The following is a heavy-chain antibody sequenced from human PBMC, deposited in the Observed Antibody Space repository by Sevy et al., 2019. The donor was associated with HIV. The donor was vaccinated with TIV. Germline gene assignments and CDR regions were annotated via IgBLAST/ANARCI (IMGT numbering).Heavy chain of an antibody. D-gene: IGHD1-26*01. J-gene: IGHJ5*02. Sequence: GGSLRLSCAASGLTFSSYWMHWVRQVPGKGLVWVSRIKSDGSSTSYADSVKGRFTISRDNAKNTLYLQMNSLRAEDTAVYYCARDRSGSYHVSDNWFDPWGQGTLVTVSS. V-gene: IGHV3-74*01. CDR1: GLTFSSYW. CDR3: ARDRSGSYHVSDNWFDP. CDR2: IKSDGSST.